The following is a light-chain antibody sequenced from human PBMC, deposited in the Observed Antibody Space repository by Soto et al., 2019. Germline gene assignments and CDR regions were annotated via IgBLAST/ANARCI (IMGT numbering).Light chain of an antibody. J-gene: IGKJ4*01. CDR3: QQFSSYPPT. CDR1: QSVSNSY. CDR2: GAS. Sequence: EIVLTQSPGTLSLSPGERATLSCGASQSVSNSYLAWYQQKPGLAPRLLIYGASNRATCIPDRFSGSGSGTNFTLPISGLEPEDFAVYYCQQFSSYPPTFGGGTKVDIK. V-gene: IGKV3-20*01.